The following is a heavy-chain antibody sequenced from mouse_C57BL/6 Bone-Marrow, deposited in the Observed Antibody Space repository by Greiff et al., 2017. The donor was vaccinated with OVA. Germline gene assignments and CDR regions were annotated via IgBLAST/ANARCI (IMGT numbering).Heavy chain of an antibody. V-gene: IGHV1-72*01. CDR3: ARDGFTTVVATGEYFDV. D-gene: IGHD1-1*01. Sequence: QVQLKQPGAELVKPGASVKLSCKASGYTFTSYWMHWVKQRPGRGLEWIGRIDPNSGGTKYNEKFKSKATLTVDKPSSTAYMQLSSLTSEDSAVYYCARDGFTTVVATGEYFDVWGTGTTVTVSS. CDR1: GYTFTSYW. CDR2: IDPNSGGT. J-gene: IGHJ1*03.